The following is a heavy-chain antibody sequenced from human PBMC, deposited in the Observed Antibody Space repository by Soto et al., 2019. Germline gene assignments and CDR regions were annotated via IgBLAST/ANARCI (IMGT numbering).Heavy chain of an antibody. CDR3: ARDFGHGYYLDY. CDR1: GFTFYNYA. V-gene: IGHV3-48*02. D-gene: IGHD3-3*01. J-gene: IGHJ4*02. Sequence: GGSLRLSCAASGFTFYNYAMNWVRQAPGKGLEWVSYITDSSDTVHYADSVRGRFTISRDNAESSLYLQMNSLRDEDTAVYFCARDFGHGYYLDYWGRGTLVTVSS. CDR2: ITDSSDTV.